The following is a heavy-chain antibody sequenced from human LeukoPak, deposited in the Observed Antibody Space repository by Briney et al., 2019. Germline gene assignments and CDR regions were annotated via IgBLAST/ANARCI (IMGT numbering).Heavy chain of an antibody. J-gene: IGHJ4*02. Sequence: GGSLRLSCAASGIIFSDDYINWVRQAPGKGLEGIGRSRDKANSYPTEYAASVKDRFIISRDDATKSVYLQMNSLRVEDTAVYYCARELDAPRFGGAFDYWGQGNPVTVSS. V-gene: IGHV3-72*01. CDR3: ARELDAPRFGGAFDY. CDR2: SRDKANSYPT. D-gene: IGHD3-10*01. CDR1: GIIFSDDY.